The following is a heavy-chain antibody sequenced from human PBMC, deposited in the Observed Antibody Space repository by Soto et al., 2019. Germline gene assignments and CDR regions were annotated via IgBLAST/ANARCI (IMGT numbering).Heavy chain of an antibody. CDR3: ARNSPGNAYDY. J-gene: IGHJ4*02. CDR1: CGSLSRGDYF. D-gene: IGHD1-26*01. V-gene: IGHV4-30-4*01. Sequence: SETLSLTCTVSCGSLSRGDYFWNWIRQPPGKGLEWIGYIYYTGSTFYNPSLKSRVTISGDTSKSQFSLKLNSVTAADTAVYYCARNSPGNAYDYWGPGTLVTVSS. CDR2: IYYTGST.